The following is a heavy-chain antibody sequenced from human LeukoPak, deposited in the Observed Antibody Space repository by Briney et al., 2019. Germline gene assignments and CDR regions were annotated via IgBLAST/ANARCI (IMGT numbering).Heavy chain of an antibody. CDR1: GGSISSSYYY. CDR2: IYYSGST. CDR3: ARDRVEMYYFDY. V-gene: IGHV4-61*01. J-gene: IGHJ4*02. D-gene: IGHD3-10*01. Sequence: SETLSLTCTVSGGSISSSYYYWGWIRQPPGKGLEWIGYIYYSGSTNYNPSLKSRVTISVDTSKNQFSLKLSSVTPADTAVYYCARDRVEMYYFDYWGQGTLVTVSS.